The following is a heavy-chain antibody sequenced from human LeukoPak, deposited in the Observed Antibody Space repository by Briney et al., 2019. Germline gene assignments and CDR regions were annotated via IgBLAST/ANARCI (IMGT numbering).Heavy chain of an antibody. CDR2: IYYSGST. Sequence: SETLSLTCTVSGGSISSYYWSWIRQPPGKGLEWIGYIYYSGSTNYNPSLKSRVTISVVTSKNQFSLKLSSVTAADTAVYYCARTDGPYYYYGMDVWGQGTTVTVSS. D-gene: IGHD2-8*01. CDR1: GGSISSYY. CDR3: ARTDGPYYYYGMDV. V-gene: IGHV4-59*08. J-gene: IGHJ6*02.